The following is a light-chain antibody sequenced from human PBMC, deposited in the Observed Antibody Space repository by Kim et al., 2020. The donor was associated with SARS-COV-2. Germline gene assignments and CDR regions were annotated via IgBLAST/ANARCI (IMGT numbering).Light chain of an antibody. CDR3: QQTYNTPHT. CDR2: AAS. V-gene: IGKV1-39*01. CDR1: QSISSY. Sequence: ASVGDRVTITCRASQSISSYLNWYQHKPGKAPKLLIYAASSLQSGVPSRFGGSGSGTDFTLTISSLQPEDFATYYCQQTYNTPHTFGQGTKVDIK. J-gene: IGKJ1*01.